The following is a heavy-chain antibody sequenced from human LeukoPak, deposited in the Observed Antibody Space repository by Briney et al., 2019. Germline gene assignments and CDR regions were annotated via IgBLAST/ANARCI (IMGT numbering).Heavy chain of an antibody. V-gene: IGHV3-73*01. Sequence: GGSLRLSCAASGFSFSSYWMTWVRQAPGKGLEWVGQIDKKDKGYATATAYAASVKGRFTISRDDSINTAYLQMKSLKTEDTAPYYCTRDSGTYNWFDPWGQGTLVTVSS. CDR1: GFSFSSYW. CDR3: TRDSGTYNWFDP. D-gene: IGHD1-26*01. CDR2: IDKKDKGYATAT. J-gene: IGHJ5*02.